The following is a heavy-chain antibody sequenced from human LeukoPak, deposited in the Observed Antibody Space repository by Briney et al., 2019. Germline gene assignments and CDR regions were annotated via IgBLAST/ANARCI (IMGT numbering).Heavy chain of an antibody. CDR2: IIPIFGTA. J-gene: IGHJ6*02. CDR1: GGTFSSYA. D-gene: IGHD3-9*01. Sequence: SVKVSCKASGGTFSSYAISWVRQAPGQGLEWMGGIIPIFGTANYAQKFQGRVTITADESTSTAYMELSSLRSEDTAVYYCARECERYFDWSPPPGHYGMDVWGQGTAVTVSS. CDR3: ARECERYFDWSPPPGHYGMDV. V-gene: IGHV1-69*13.